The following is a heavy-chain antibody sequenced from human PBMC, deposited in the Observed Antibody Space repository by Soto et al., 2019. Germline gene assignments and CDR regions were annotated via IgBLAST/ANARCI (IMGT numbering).Heavy chain of an antibody. V-gene: IGHV1-18*01. CDR2: ISVYNDNT. Sequence: QVQLVQSGREIKKPGASVKVSCKAFGYTFTSYGIGWVRQAPGQGLEWMGWISVYNDNTNYAQKFQGRVTMTTETSSSTAYMELRSLKSDDTAVYYCARIGFDGYWGQGTLVTVSS. J-gene: IGHJ1*01. CDR1: GYTFTSYG. CDR3: ARIGFDGY. D-gene: IGHD3-9*01.